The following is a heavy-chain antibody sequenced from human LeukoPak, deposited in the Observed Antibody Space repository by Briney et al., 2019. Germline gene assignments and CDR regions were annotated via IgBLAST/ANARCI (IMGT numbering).Heavy chain of an antibody. Sequence: GSLRLSCAASGFTFSSYAMSWVRQPPGKGLEWIGEIYHSGSTNYNPSLKSRVTISVDKSKNQFSLKLSSVTAADTAVYYCARALYGSGSYYRLIPNYYYYYYMDVWGKGTTVTVSS. CDR1: GFTFSSYAM. CDR2: IYHSGST. J-gene: IGHJ6*03. D-gene: IGHD3-10*01. V-gene: IGHV4-4*02. CDR3: ARALYGSGSYYRLIPNYYYYYYMDV.